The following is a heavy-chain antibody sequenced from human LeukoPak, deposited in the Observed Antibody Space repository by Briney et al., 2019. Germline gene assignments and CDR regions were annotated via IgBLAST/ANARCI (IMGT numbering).Heavy chain of an antibody. J-gene: IGHJ6*03. CDR3: ARGRYYDSSGVYYYYYYMDV. V-gene: IGHV1-69*05. CDR2: IIPIFGTA. Sequence: ASVKVSCKASGGTFSSYAISWVRQAPGQGLEWMGRIIPIFGTANYAQKFQGRVTITTDESTSTAYMELSSLRSEDTAVYYCARGRYYDSSGVYYYYYYMDVWGKGTTVTVSS. CDR1: GGTFSSYA. D-gene: IGHD3-22*01.